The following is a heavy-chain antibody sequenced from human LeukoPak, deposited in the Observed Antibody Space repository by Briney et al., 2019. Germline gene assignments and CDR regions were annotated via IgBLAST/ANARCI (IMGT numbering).Heavy chain of an antibody. CDR1: GYTFTSNY. V-gene: IGHV1-46*01. D-gene: IGHD3-10*01. Sequence: ASVKVSCKASGYTFTSNYMHWVRQAPGQGLEWMGIINPSGGSTSYAQKFQGRVTMTRDTSTSTVYIELSSLRSEDTAVYYCARDLAGFGEFSWGQGTLVTVSS. CDR2: INPSGGST. CDR3: ARDLAGFGEFS. J-gene: IGHJ5*02.